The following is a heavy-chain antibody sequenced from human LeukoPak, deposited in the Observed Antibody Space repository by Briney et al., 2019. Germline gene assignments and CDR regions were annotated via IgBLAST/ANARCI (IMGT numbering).Heavy chain of an antibody. J-gene: IGHJ3*02. CDR3: ARAGRNDAFDI. D-gene: IGHD3-10*01. CDR1: GGSFSGYY. CDR2: INHSGST. Sequence: SETLSLTCAVYGGSFSGYYWSWIRQPPGKGLEWIGEINHSGSTNYNPSLKSRVTISVDTSKNQYSLKLSSVTAADTAVYYCARAGRNDAFDIRGQGTMVTVSS. V-gene: IGHV4-34*01.